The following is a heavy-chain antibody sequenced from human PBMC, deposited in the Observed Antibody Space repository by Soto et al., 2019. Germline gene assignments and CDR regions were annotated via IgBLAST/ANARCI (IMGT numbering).Heavy chain of an antibody. CDR1: GGSMRSGDYS. J-gene: IGHJ4*02. D-gene: IGHD3-10*01. V-gene: IGHV4-30-2*01. CDR3: ARGAGNHYGSGSLFDY. Sequence: KTSETLSLTCAVSGGSMRSGDYSWSWIRQPPGKGLEWIGYIYYSGNTYYNPSLKSRVTISVDRSKNQFSLKLSSVTAAETAVYYCARGAGNHYGSGSLFDYWGQGILVTVSS. CDR2: IYYSGNT.